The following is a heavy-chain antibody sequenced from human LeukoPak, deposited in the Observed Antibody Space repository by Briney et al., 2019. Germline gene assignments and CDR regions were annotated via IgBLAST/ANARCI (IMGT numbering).Heavy chain of an antibody. CDR1: GFTFNNYG. J-gene: IGHJ4*02. Sequence: PGGSLRLSCAASGFTFNNYGMSWIRQAPGKGLEWVSGISGSGGNTYYADSVKGRFTISRDNSKKTLYLQMNSLRAEDTAIYYCAEDMRTPDYFDYWGQGTLVTVSS. CDR2: ISGSGGNT. V-gene: IGHV3-23*01. CDR3: AEDMRTPDYFDY. D-gene: IGHD1-14*01.